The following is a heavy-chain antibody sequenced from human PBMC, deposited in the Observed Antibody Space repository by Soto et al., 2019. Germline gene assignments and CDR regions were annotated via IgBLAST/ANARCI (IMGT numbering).Heavy chain of an antibody. Sequence: GASVKVSCKASGGTFSSYAISWVRQAPGQGLEWMGGIIPIFGTANYAQKFQGRVTITADESTSTAYMELSSLRSEDTAVYYCARGGPGEMATVFDYWGQGTLVTVSS. V-gene: IGHV1-69*13. CDR2: IIPIFGTA. CDR1: GGTFSSYA. D-gene: IGHD5-12*01. CDR3: ARGGPGEMATVFDY. J-gene: IGHJ4*02.